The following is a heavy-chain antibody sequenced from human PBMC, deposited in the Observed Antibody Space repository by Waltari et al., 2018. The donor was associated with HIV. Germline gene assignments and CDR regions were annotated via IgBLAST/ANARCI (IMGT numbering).Heavy chain of an antibody. V-gene: IGHV4-61*03. CDR2: FYYSGST. D-gene: IGHD1-20*01. Sequence: QVQLQESGPGLVKPSETLSLTCSVSGGSVTSGSYYWSWIRQPPGKGLEWIGYFYYSGSTNYNPSLKRRVTISLDTSKNNFSLRLSSLTAADTAVYYCARERGGKYNYYYYGMDVWGQGTTVTVSS. CDR3: ARERGGKYNYYYYGMDV. J-gene: IGHJ6*02. CDR1: GGSVTSGSYY.